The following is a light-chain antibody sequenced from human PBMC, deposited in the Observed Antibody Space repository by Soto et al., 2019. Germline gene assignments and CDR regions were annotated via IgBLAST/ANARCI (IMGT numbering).Light chain of an antibody. Sequence: TVLTQSPATLSLSPGERATLSCRASQSVSRYYLSWYQQKPGQAPRLLIYGASTRATGIPARFSGSGSGTDFTLTTASLQVEDFAVYYCQQALAFGGGTRVEI. V-gene: IGKV3D-7*01. CDR1: QSVSRYY. CDR3: QQALA. CDR2: GAS. J-gene: IGKJ4*01.